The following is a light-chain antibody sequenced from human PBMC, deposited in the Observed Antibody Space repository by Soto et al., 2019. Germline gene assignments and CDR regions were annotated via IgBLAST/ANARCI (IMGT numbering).Light chain of an antibody. Sequence: DIQMTQSPASLSASVGDRVTITCRASQNIKKYLNWYQQKPGKAPNLLIYTASSSQVGFPSRFSGSGSGTDFTLTISSLQPEDFATYYCQQSFGTPLTFGGGTKVEIK. CDR1: QNIKKY. J-gene: IGKJ4*01. V-gene: IGKV1-39*01. CDR2: TAS. CDR3: QQSFGTPLT.